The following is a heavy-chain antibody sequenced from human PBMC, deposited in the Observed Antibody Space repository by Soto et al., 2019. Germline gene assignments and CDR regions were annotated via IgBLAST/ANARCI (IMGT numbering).Heavy chain of an antibody. CDR2: IYHSGST. V-gene: IGHV4-30-2*01. CDR1: GGSISSGGYS. CDR3: ARDCSGGSCRDAFDI. Sequence: SETLSLTCAVSGGSISSGGYSWSWIRQPPGKGLEWIGYIYHSGSTYYNPSLKSRVTISVGRSKNQFSLKLSSVTAADTAVYYCARDCSGGSCRDAFDIWGQGTMVTVSS. D-gene: IGHD2-15*01. J-gene: IGHJ3*02.